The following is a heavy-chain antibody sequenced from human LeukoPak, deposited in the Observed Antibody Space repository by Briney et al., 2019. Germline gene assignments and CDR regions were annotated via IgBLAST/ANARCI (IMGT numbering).Heavy chain of an antibody. CDR3: VRQQTPHGNSDY. J-gene: IGHJ4*02. CDR2: IGTAGDT. D-gene: IGHD1-26*01. CDR1: GFTFSSYA. Sequence: GGSLRLSCATSGFTFSSYAMHWVRQATGKGLEWVSAIGTAGDTFYPGSVKGRFTISRENARNSLSLRMNSLRAEDTAVYYCVRQQTPHGNSDYWGQGTQVTVSS. V-gene: IGHV3-13*01.